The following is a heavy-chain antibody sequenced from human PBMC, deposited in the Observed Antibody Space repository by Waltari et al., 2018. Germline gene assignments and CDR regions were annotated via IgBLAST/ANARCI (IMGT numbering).Heavy chain of an antibody. J-gene: IGHJ6*02. D-gene: IGHD3-3*01. CDR1: NFYISAGYY. CDR2: IYHSGTT. CDR3: ARDQRFLESLYPYYYALDA. V-gene: IGHV4-38-2*02. Sequence: QVQLQESGPGLVKPSETLSLPCAVSNFYISAGYYWGWIRQSPGKGLEWIGSIYHSGTTHYNPSLESRVTISVDRSRNQFSLKVTSVSAADTAVYFCARDQRFLESLYPYYYALDAWGRGITVTVSS.